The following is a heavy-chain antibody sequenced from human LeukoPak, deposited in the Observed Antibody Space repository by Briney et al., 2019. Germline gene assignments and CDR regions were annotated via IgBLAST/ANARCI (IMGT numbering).Heavy chain of an antibody. D-gene: IGHD2-21*01. CDR3: ARIGGDSYYYGMDV. V-gene: IGHV1-3*01. Sequence: KFQGRVTITRDTSASTAYMELSSLRSEDTAVYYCARIGGDSYYYGMDVWGQGTTVTVSS. J-gene: IGHJ6*02.